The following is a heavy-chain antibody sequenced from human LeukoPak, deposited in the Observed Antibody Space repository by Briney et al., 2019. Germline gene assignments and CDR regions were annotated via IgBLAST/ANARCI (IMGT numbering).Heavy chain of an antibody. J-gene: IGHJ4*02. V-gene: IGHV3-23*01. CDR1: GFTFKIYG. CDR2: VTGSGGST. CDR3: ARKVAVAMDLDY. Sequence: GGSLRLSCAASGFTFKIYGMTWVRQVPGKGLEWVSSVTGSGGSTKYADSVNGRFSISRDNSKNTLSLHMTGLRAEDTAVYYCARKVAVAMDLDYWGQGTLVTVSS. D-gene: IGHD6-13*01.